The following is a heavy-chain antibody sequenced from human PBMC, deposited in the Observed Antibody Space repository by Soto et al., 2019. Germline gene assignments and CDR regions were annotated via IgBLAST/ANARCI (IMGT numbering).Heavy chain of an antibody. V-gene: IGHV4-30-4*01. Sequence: SETLSLTCTVSGGSIKSDYYWAWVRQPPGGGLEWMGYKYYSGATDSDPSLEARVSFSVDTSKNQCFLNLTSVTVAETAVYYCARGRPNYFYYGLDVWGPGTPVT. CDR1: GGSIKSDYY. J-gene: IGHJ6*02. CDR2: KYYSGAT. CDR3: ARGRPNYFYYGLDV.